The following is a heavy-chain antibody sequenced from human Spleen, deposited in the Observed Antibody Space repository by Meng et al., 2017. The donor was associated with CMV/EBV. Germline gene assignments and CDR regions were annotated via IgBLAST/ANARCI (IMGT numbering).Heavy chain of an antibody. D-gene: IGHD3-16*01. CDR2: IYSGGDT. V-gene: IGHV3-53*01. J-gene: IGHJ4*02. CDR3: ARGGAYTYCDY. CDR1: GFAISNNY. Sequence: CEVSGFAISNNYMSWVRQAPGKGLEWVSSIYSGGDTYYADSVKGRFTISRDNSKKTLYLQMNSLRAEDTAVYYCARGGAYTYCDYWGQGTLVTVSS.